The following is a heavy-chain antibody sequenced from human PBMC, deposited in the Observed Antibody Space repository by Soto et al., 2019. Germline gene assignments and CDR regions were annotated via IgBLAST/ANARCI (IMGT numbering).Heavy chain of an antibody. CDR1: GFTFSSYA. CDR2: ISGGGGTI. J-gene: IGHJ6*02. D-gene: IGHD3-3*01. Sequence: PGGSLRLSCAASGFTFSSYAMSWVRQAPGKGLEWVSAISGGGGTIYYLDSVRGRFTISRDNSKNTLYLQMNSLRAEDTAVYYCAKDVRGYDFWSGLRPADYYYYGMDVWGQGTTVTVSS. V-gene: IGHV3-23*01. CDR3: AKDVRGYDFWSGLRPADYYYYGMDV.